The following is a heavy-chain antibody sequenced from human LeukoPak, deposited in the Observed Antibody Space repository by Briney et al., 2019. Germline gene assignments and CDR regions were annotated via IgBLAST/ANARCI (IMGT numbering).Heavy chain of an antibody. CDR1: GASSRHN. J-gene: IGHJ4*02. Sequence: SETLSLTCTISGASSRHNRSWIRQPPGKGLEWIGDIYYSGSTKYNPSLKSRVTISVDASKNQFSLKLTSVTAADTAVYYCASLDGGYSEAVGHWGQGTLVTVSS. V-gene: IGHV4-59*11. CDR2: IYYSGST. CDR3: ASLDGGYSEAVGH. D-gene: IGHD4-23*01.